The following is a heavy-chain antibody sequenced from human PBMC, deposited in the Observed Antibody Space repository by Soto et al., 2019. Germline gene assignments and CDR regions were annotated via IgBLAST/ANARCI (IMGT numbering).Heavy chain of an antibody. J-gene: IGHJ5*02. Sequence: NPGGSLRLSCAASGFTFRSFTMNWVRQAPGKGLEWVSTISSNSAYIHYTDALRGRFTISRDNAKNSLHLQMNSLRAEDTAVYYCTRDASRDSSARGWFDPWGPGTLVTVSS. CDR3: TRDASRDSSARGWFDP. CDR2: ISSNSAYI. D-gene: IGHD6-13*01. V-gene: IGHV3-21*01. CDR1: GFTFRSFT.